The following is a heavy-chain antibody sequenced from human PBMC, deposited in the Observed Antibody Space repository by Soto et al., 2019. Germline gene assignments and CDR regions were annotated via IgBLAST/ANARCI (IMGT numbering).Heavy chain of an antibody. J-gene: IGHJ3*02. V-gene: IGHV3-74*01. D-gene: IGHD3-22*01. CDR3: ASTYYYDSSGYYSPADAFDI. CDR1: GFTFSTYG. Sequence: SGGSLRLSCAASGFTFSTYGRHWVRQAPGKGLVWVSRINSDGRSTDYADSVKGRFTISRDNAKNTLYLQMNSLRAEDTAVYYCASTYYYDSSGYYSPADAFDIWGQGTMVTVSS. CDR2: INSDGRST.